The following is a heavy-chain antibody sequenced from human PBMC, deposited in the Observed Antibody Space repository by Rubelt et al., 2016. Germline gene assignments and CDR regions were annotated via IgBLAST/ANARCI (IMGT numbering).Heavy chain of an antibody. Sequence: SYWMHWVRQAPGKGLVWVSRINSDGSSTSYADSVKGRFTISRDNAKNTLYLQMNSLRAEDTAVYYCASLKFPRGDYGMDVWGQGTTVTVSS. CDR1: SYW. CDR3: ASLKFPRGDYGMDV. J-gene: IGHJ6*02. D-gene: IGHD2-21*01. V-gene: IGHV3-74*01. CDR2: INSDGSST.